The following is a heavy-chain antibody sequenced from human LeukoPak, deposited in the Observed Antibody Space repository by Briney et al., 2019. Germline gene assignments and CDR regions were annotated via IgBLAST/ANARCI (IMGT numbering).Heavy chain of an antibody. CDR3: ARTVRSFSSGGGGFDI. V-gene: IGHV1-2*06. CDR2: INPNSGGT. J-gene: IGHJ3*02. Sequence: ASVKVSCKASGYIFTDYYMHWVRQAPGQELGWMGRINPNSGGTNYAQKFQGRVTMTRDTSISTAYMELSRLRSDDTAVYYCARTVRSFSSGGGGFDIWGQGTMVTVSS. D-gene: IGHD3-22*01. CDR1: GYIFTDYY.